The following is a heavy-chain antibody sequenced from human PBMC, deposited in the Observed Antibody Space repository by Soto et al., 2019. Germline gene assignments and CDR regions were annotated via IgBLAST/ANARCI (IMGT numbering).Heavy chain of an antibody. V-gene: IGHV3-48*03. J-gene: IGHJ4*02. D-gene: IGHD1-26*01. CDR3: ARGGSYLDY. CDR1: GFTFSSYE. CDR2: ITGSGNTI. Sequence: EVQLVESGGGLVQPGGSLRLSCAASGFTFSSYEMNWVRQAPGKGLEWVSYITGSGNTIYYADSVKGRFTISRDNAKNSMYLQMNSLRVEDTAVYYCARGGSYLDYWGQGTLVTVSS.